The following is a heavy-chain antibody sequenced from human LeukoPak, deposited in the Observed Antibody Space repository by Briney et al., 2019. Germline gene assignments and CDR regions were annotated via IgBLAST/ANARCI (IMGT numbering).Heavy chain of an antibody. CDR1: GFTFSSYG. CDR2: IWYDGSNK. D-gene: IGHD6-13*01. J-gene: IGHJ6*02. CDR3: ARPGPYSSSWYGSYYYGMDV. V-gene: IGHV3-33*01. Sequence: GGSLRLSCAASGFTFSSYGMHWVRQAPGKGLEWVVVIWYDGSNKYYADSVKGRFTISRDNSKNTLYLQMNSLRAEDTAVYYCARPGPYSSSWYGSYYYGMDVWGQGTTVTVSS.